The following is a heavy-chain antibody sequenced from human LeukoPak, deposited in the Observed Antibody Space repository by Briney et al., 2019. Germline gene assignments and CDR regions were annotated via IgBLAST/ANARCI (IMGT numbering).Heavy chain of an antibody. CDR2: IYHSGST. J-gene: IGHJ3*02. Sequence: SETLSLTCTVSGGSISRYYWGWIRQPPGKGLEWIGSIYHSGSTYYNPSLKSRVTISVDTSKNQFSLKLSSVTAADTAVYYCARDRGYYDSSGHDAFDIWGQGTMVTVSS. CDR3: ARDRGYYDSSGHDAFDI. CDR1: GGSISRYY. D-gene: IGHD3-22*01. V-gene: IGHV4-38-2*02.